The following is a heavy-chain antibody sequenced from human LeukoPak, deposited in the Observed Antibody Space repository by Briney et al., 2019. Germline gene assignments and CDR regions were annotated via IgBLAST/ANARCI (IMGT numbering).Heavy chain of an antibody. V-gene: IGHV3-33*01. Sequence: GGSLRLSCAASGFTFSSYGMHWVRQAPGKGLEWVAVIWYDGSNKYYADSVKGRFTISRDNSKNTLYLQMNSLRAEDTAVYYCAREKKDLEGYKALDYWGQGTLVTVSS. J-gene: IGHJ4*02. CDR2: IWYDGSNK. D-gene: IGHD5-24*01. CDR1: GFTFSSYG. CDR3: AREKKDLEGYKALDY.